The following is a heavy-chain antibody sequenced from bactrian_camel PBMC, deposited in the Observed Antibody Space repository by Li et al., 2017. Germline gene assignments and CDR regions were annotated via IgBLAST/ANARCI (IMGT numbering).Heavy chain of an antibody. CDR3: AAGCKVAGTWSFESDFRY. CDR2: IGGTGST. CDR1: GNLFRRAS. Sequence: VQLVESGGGSVQAGGSLRLSCAASGNLFRRASCMGWFRQAPGKEREWVANIGGTGSTRYADFVKGRFTISKDSAKNTLYLQMNSLKPDDSAMYYCAAGCKVAGTWSFESDFRYWGQGTQVTVS. J-gene: IGHJ6*01. V-gene: IGHV3S53*01. D-gene: IGHD1*01.